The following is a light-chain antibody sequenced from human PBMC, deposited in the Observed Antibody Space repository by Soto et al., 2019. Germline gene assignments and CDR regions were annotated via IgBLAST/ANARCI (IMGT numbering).Light chain of an antibody. CDR2: GAS. CDR3: QQYGSSPFT. Sequence: EILMTQSPATLSVSPGERATLSCRASQSVDGNLAWYQQKPGQAPRLLIYGASTRATGISDRFSGSGSGTDFTLTISRLEPEDFAVYYCQQYGSSPFTFGPGTKVDLK. J-gene: IGKJ3*01. CDR1: QSVDGN. V-gene: IGKV3-20*01.